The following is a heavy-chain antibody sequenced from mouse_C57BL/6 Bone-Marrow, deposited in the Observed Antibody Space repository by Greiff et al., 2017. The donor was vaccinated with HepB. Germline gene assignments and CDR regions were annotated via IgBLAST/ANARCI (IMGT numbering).Heavy chain of an antibody. Sequence: QVQLKESGAELARPGASVKLSCKASGYTFTSYGISWVKQRTGQGPEWIGEIYPRSGNTYYNEKFKGKATLTADKSSSTAYMELRSLTSEDSAVYFCARTYYGIAYWGQGTLVTVSA. J-gene: IGHJ3*01. D-gene: IGHD2-10*01. CDR3: ARTYYGIAY. CDR1: GYTFTSYG. CDR2: IYPRSGNT. V-gene: IGHV1-81*01.